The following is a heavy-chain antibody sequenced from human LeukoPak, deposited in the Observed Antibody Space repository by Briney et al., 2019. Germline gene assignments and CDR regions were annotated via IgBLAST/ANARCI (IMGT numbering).Heavy chain of an antibody. D-gene: IGHD3-22*01. J-gene: IGHJ4*02. CDR1: GFTFSSYG. CDR2: IRYDGNNK. CDR3: AKEGNYYDSSGYYYYFDN. Sequence: PGGSLRLSCAASGFTFSSYGMHWVRQAPGKGLEWVAFIRYDGNNKYYADSVKGRFTISRDNSKNTLYLQMNSLRAEDTAVYYCAKEGNYYDSSGYYYYFDNWDQGTLVTVSS. V-gene: IGHV3-30*02.